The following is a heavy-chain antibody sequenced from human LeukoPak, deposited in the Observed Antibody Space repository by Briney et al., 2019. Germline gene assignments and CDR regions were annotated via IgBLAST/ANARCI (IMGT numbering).Heavy chain of an antibody. CDR3: ASGGYDWDAYDY. J-gene: IGHJ4*02. V-gene: IGHV1-46*01. CDR2: INPSGGGT. CDR1: GNSY. Sequence: ASVKVSCKASGNSYIHWVRQAPGQGPEWMGMINPSGGGTSHAQKFQGRVTMTRDRPTSIVYMEVSSLRSEDTAVYFCASGGYDWDAYDYWGQGTPVTVSS. D-gene: IGHD5-12*01.